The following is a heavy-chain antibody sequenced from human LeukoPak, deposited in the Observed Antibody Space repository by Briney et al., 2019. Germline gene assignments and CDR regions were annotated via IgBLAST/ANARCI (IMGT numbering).Heavy chain of an antibody. CDR2: IVLGSGNT. J-gene: IGHJ4*02. Sequence: ASVKVSCKFSGFTFTSSAAQWVRQARGQRLEWIGWIVLGSGNTNYAQKFQERLTITRDMSTTTAYMELSSLTSEDTAVYFCAVDQGRPAGDAFDYWGQGTLVTVSS. V-gene: IGHV1-58*01. CDR1: GFTFTSSA. D-gene: IGHD2-2*01. CDR3: AVDQGRPAGDAFDY.